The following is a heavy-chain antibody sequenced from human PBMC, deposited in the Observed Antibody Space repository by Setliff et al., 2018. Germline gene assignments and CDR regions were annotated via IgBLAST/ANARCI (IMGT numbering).Heavy chain of an antibody. Sequence: ASVKVSCKASGYTFTTYAMNWVRQAPGQGLKWMGWINTNTGNPTYAQGFTGRFVFSLDTSVSTAYLQISSLKAEDTAVYYCASSGYDVGGAFDIWGQGTMVTVSS. CDR3: ASSGYDVGGAFDI. V-gene: IGHV7-4-1*02. D-gene: IGHD5-12*01. J-gene: IGHJ3*02. CDR1: GYTFTTYA. CDR2: INTNTGNP.